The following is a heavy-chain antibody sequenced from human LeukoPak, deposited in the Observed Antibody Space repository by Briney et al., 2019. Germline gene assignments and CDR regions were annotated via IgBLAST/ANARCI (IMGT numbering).Heavy chain of an antibody. Sequence: GSLRLSCAASGFTVSSNYMSWVRQALGKGLEWIGEINHSGSTNCNPSLKSRVTISVDTSKKQFSLKLSSVTAADTAVYYCARPYCSAGNCYSNFDSWGQGTLVTVSS. J-gene: IGHJ4*02. D-gene: IGHD2-15*01. CDR3: ARPYCSAGNCYSNFDS. CDR2: INHSGST. CDR1: GFTVSSNY. V-gene: IGHV4-34*01.